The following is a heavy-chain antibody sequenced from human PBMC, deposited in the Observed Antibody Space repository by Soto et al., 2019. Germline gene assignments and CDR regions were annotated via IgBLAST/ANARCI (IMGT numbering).Heavy chain of an antibody. V-gene: IGHV5-51*01. CDR1: GYIFTSYW. J-gene: IGHJ4*02. CDR3: ARLDSSGYHLVDY. Sequence: GEPLKISCNGSGYIFTSYWIGWVRQMPGKGLEWMGTIYPGDSGTTYSPSFQGQVTISADKSIRTAHLQWTSLKASDTAMYYCARLDSSGYHLVDYWGQGTLVTVSS. D-gene: IGHD3-22*01. CDR2: IYPGDSGT.